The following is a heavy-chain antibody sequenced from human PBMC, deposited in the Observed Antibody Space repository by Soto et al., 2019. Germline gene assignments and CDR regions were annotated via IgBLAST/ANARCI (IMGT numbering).Heavy chain of an antibody. CDR3: TTDGWNYGYVDY. V-gene: IGHV3-15*01. D-gene: IGHD1-7*01. J-gene: IGHJ4*02. CDR1: GFTFSNAW. CDR2: IKSKTDGGTT. Sequence: PGGSLRLSCAASGFTFSNAWMSWVRQAPGKGLEWVGRIKSKTDGGTTDYAAPVKGRFTISRDDSKNTLYLRMNSLKTEDTAVYYCTTDGWNYGYVDYWGQGTLVTVSS.